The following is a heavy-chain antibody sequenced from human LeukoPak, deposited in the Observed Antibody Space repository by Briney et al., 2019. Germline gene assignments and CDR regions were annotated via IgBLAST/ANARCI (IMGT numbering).Heavy chain of an antibody. D-gene: IGHD6-13*01. J-gene: IGHJ5*02. CDR2: ISSSSSYI. V-gene: IGHV3-21*01. CDR1: GLTFSSYS. CDR3: ARSSRIAAAIWYNWFDP. Sequence: GGSLRLSCAASGLTFSSYSMNWVRQAPGKGLEWVSSISSSSSYIYYADSVKGRFTISRDNAKNSLYLQMNSLRAEDTAVYYCARSSRIAAAIWYNWFDPWGQGTLVTVSS.